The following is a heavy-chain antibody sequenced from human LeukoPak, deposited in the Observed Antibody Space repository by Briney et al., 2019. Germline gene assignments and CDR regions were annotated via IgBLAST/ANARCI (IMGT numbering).Heavy chain of an antibody. CDR1: GFTFTNHD. Sequence: GGSLRLSCAASGFTFTNHDMHWVRQETGKGLEWVSAINPAGRTYYADSVRGRFIISRENAKNSLYLQMNSLRAEDTAVYYCARVRKDIQSMVRGQNYYYYYMDVWGKGTTVTISS. D-gene: IGHD3-10*01. V-gene: IGHV3-13*01. CDR3: ARVRKDIQSMVRGQNYYYYYMDV. CDR2: INPAGRT. J-gene: IGHJ6*03.